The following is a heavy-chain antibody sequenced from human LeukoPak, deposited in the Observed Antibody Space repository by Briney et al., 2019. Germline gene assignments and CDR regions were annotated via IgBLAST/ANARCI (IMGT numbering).Heavy chain of an antibody. J-gene: IGHJ4*02. D-gene: IGHD4-17*01. V-gene: IGHV1-3*03. Sequence: ASVKVSYKASGYTFTSYAMHWVRQAPGQRLEWMGWINAGNGNTKYSQEFQGRVTITRDTSASTAYMELSSLRSEDMAVYYCARAGLVTNNYYYFDYWGQGTLVTVSS. CDR2: INAGNGNT. CDR1: GYTFTSYA. CDR3: ARAGLVTNNYYYFDY.